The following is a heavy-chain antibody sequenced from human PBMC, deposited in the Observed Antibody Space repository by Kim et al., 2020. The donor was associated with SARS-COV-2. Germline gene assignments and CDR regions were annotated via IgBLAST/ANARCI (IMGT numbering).Heavy chain of an antibody. J-gene: IGHJ4*02. D-gene: IGHD6-19*01. V-gene: IGHV3-23*01. Sequence: ADSVKGRFTISRDNSKNTLYLQMNSLRAEDTAVYYCAKLVAVAAVYYFDYWGQGTLVTVSS. CDR3: AKLVAVAAVYYFDY.